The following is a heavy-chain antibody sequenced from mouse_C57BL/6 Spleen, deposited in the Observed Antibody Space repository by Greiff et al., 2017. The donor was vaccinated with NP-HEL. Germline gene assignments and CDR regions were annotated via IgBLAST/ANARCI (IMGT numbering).Heavy chain of an antibody. CDR3: ARSGGIYYDYDNRYAMDY. V-gene: IGHV1-78*01. D-gene: IGHD2-4*01. J-gene: IGHJ4*01. CDR1: GYTFTDHT. Sequence: VQLQQSDAELVKPGASVKISCKVSGYTFTDHTIHWMKQRPEQGLEWIGYIYPRDGSTKYNEKFKGKATLTADKSSSTAYMQLNSLTSEDSAVYFCARSGGIYYDYDNRYAMDYWGQGTSVTVSS. CDR2: IYPRDGST.